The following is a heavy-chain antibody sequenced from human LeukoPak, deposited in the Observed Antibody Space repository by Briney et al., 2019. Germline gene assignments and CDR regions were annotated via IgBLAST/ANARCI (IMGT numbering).Heavy chain of an antibody. Sequence: GGSLRLSCAASGFTFSNYWMHWVRQAPGKGLVWVSRISSDGSSTSYADSVKGRFTISRDNAKNSLYLQMNSLRTEDTAVYYCARVTLYGESALDYWGQGTLVTVSS. CDR2: ISSDGSST. V-gene: IGHV3-74*01. CDR1: GFTFSNYW. J-gene: IGHJ4*02. CDR3: ARVTLYGESALDY. D-gene: IGHD4-17*01.